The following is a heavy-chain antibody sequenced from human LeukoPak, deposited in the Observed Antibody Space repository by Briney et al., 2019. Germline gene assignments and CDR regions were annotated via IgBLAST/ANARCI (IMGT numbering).Heavy chain of an antibody. V-gene: IGHV3-20*04. CDR2: INWNGSST. CDR1: GFNFDDYG. Sequence: PGGSLRLSCAASGFNFDDYGMSWVRQAPGKGLEWVSGINWNGSSTGYAGSVKGRFTISRDNAKNSLYLQMNSLRAEDTALYYCARGSCTAMVSPYYYYGMDVWGQGTTVTVSS. CDR3: ARGSCTAMVSPYYYYGMDV. D-gene: IGHD5-18*01. J-gene: IGHJ6*02.